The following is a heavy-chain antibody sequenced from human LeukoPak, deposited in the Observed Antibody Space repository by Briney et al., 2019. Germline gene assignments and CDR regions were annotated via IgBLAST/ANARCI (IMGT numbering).Heavy chain of an antibody. Sequence: SETLSLTCTVSGGSISSYYWSWIRQPPGKGLEWIGYIYYSGSTNYNPSLKSQVTISVDTSKNQFSLKLSSVTAADTAVYYCARVGSYYGFVYYFDYWGQGTLVTVSS. CDR3: ARVGSYYGFVYYFDY. CDR1: GGSISSYY. J-gene: IGHJ4*02. D-gene: IGHD1-26*01. CDR2: IYYSGST. V-gene: IGHV4-59*01.